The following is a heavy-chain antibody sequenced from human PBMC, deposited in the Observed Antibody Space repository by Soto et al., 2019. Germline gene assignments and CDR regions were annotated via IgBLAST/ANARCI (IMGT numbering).Heavy chain of an antibody. V-gene: IGHV4-34*01. CDR2: INHRGST. J-gene: IGHJ5*02. CDR3: ARSQVKDYGDYVGGNWFDP. D-gene: IGHD4-17*01. Sequence: QVQLQQWGAGLLKPSETLSLSCAVYGGSFRGYYWNWIRQPPGKGLEWIGEINHRGSTNYNPSLKSRLTISIDTSKNQFSLKLSSMTAADTAVYFCARSQVKDYGDYVGGNWFDPWGQGTLVTVSS. CDR1: GGSFRGYY.